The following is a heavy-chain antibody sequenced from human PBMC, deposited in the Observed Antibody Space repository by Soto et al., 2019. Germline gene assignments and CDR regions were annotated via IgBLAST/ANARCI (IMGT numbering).Heavy chain of an antibody. CDR2: IYYSGST. V-gene: IGHV4-39*01. Sequence: QLQLQESGPGLVKPSETLSLTCTVSGGSISSSSYYWGWIRQPPGKGLEWIGSIYYSGSTYYNPSLKSRVTISVDTSKNQFSLKLSSVTAADTAVYYCARSGGAIYGMDVWGQGTTVTVSS. CDR3: ARSGGAIYGMDV. D-gene: IGHD3-10*01. J-gene: IGHJ6*02. CDR1: GGSISSSSYY.